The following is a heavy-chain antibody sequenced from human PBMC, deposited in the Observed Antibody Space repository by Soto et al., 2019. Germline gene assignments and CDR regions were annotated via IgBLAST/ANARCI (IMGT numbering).Heavy chain of an antibody. Sequence: GESLKISCKGSGYSFTSYWIGWVRQMPGKGLEWMGIIYPGDSDTRYSPSFQGQVTISADKSISTAYLQWSSLKASDTAMYYCARHSGEGYCSSTSCYGSYYMDVWGKGTTVTVSS. CDR3: ARHSGEGYCSSTSCYGSYYMDV. V-gene: IGHV5-51*01. CDR2: IYPGDSDT. D-gene: IGHD2-2*01. J-gene: IGHJ6*03. CDR1: GYSFTSYW.